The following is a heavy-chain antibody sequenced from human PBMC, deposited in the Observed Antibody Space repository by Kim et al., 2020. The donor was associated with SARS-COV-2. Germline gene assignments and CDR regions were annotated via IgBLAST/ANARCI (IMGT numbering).Heavy chain of an antibody. CDR3: AKEPEKYYYGSGTIDY. V-gene: IGHV3-23*01. Sequence: GGSLRLSCAASGFTFSTYAMSWVRQAPGKGLEWVSTISSSADSTYYADSLKGRFTISRDNSKNTLYLQMNSLTAEDTALYYCAKEPEKYYYGSGTIDYWGRGTQVTVSS. CDR2: ISSSADST. CDR1: GFTFSTYA. J-gene: IGHJ4*02. D-gene: IGHD3-10*01.